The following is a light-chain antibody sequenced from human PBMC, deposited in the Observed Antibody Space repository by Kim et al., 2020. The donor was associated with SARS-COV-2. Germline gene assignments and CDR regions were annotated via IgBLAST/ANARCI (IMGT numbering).Light chain of an antibody. V-gene: IGLV3-1*01. Sequence: PGKQPTPTRSGERVGNKYHDWYRQKPGPAPILVIYQDAKRPPGIPERFSGSNSGNTATLTILGTQAMDEADYYCQAWERSTAIFGGGTQLTVL. J-gene: IGLJ2*01. CDR3: QAWERSTAI. CDR2: QDA. CDR1: RVGNKY.